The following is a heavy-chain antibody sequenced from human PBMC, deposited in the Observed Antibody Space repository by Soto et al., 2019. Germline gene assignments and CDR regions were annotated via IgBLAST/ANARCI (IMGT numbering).Heavy chain of an antibody. Sequence: QVQLVQSGADVKKPGSSVKVSCKASGGTLNNYLITWVRQAPGQGLEWMGEIIPISGTSNFAQKFQGRVTITAVESTSTADMELSSLRSEDTAVYYCARGGVDTITFDYWGPGTLVTVSS. CDR2: IIPISGTS. V-gene: IGHV1-69*01. CDR1: GGTLNNYL. D-gene: IGHD4-4*01. CDR3: ARGGVDTITFDY. J-gene: IGHJ4*02.